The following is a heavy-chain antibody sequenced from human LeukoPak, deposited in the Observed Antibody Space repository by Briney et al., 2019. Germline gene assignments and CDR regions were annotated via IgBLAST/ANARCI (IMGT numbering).Heavy chain of an antibody. CDR2: INPKSGDT. CDR1: VYTFTEYH. V-gene: IGHV1-2*06. D-gene: IGHD2-8*01. CDR3: ARDQMDRGLYTNHLGK. J-gene: IGHJ4*02. Sequence: ASVKVSCKASVYTFTEYHMHWVRQAPGQGPEWMGRINPKSGDTSYAQKFQGRVTMTRDTSISTVYMELSRLRSDDTAVYYCARDQMDRGLYTNHLGKWGQGTLVTVSS.